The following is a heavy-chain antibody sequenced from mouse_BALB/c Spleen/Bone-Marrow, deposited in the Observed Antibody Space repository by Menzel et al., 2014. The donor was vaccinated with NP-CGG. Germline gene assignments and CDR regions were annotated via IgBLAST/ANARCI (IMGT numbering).Heavy chain of an antibody. V-gene: IGHV1-54*01. CDR1: GYAFTNYF. CDR2: INPGSDIT. CDR3: ARRDYRYYMGPFGY. D-gene: IGHD2-14*01. J-gene: IGHJ2*01. Sequence: HVQLVESGAELVKPGTSVKLSCKASGYAFTNYFIEWVKQRPGQGLEWIGVINPGSDITNYNEKFKGKATLTADKSSTTGYKELRNLASGDSGVYLCARRDYRYYMGPFGYWGQSTTVTGSS.